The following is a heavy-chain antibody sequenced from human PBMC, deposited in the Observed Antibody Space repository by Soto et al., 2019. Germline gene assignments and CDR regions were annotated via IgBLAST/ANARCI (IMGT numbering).Heavy chain of an antibody. V-gene: IGHV3-11*01. J-gene: IGHJ4*02. CDR3: ARRGTISSVHHFDH. D-gene: IGHD2-2*01. Sequence: QVQVVECGGCLVKPGGSLRLSYVASGFTFSGYNLSWISQAPGKGLEWVSYITSSGSNTFDAESVKGRFTISRDNTMNLLYLQMNSLTAEDTVVYYCARRGTISSVHHFDHWRQGTLVTVSS. CDR1: GFTFSGYN. CDR2: ITSSGSNT.